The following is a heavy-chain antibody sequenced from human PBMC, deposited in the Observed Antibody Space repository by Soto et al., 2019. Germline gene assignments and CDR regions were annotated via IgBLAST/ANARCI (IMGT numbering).Heavy chain of an antibody. CDR2: IKQDGSER. D-gene: IGHD3-10*01. CDR1: GFTFSRHW. CDR3: VRIEGSCYFDL. Sequence: EVQLVESGGGLVQPGGSLRLSCAASGFTFSRHWMTWVRQAPGKGLEWVVNIKQDGSERYFVDSVKGRFTISRDNARNSMYLQMNSLRAEDTDIYYCVRIEGSCYFDLWGRGTLVTVSS. V-gene: IGHV3-7*01. J-gene: IGHJ2*01.